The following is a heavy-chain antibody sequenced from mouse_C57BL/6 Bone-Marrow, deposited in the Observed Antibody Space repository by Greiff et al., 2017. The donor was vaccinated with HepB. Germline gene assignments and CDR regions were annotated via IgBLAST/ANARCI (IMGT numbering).Heavy chain of an antibody. V-gene: IGHV5-17*01. D-gene: IGHD1-1*01. J-gene: IGHJ1*03. CDR1: GFTFSDYG. CDR3: ERPGSSYYWYFDV. CDR2: ISSGSGTI. Sequence: EVMLVESGGGLVKPGGSLKLSCAASGFTFSDYGMHWVRQAPEKGLEWVAYISSGSGTIYYADTVKGRFTISRDNAKNTLFLQMTSLRSEDTAMYYCERPGSSYYWYFDVGGTGTTVTVSS.